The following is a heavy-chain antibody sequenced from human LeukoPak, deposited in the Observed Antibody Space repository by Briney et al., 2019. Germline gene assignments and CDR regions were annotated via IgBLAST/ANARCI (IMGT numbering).Heavy chain of an antibody. CDR3: AGVQEVLLWFDHDWFDP. V-gene: IGHV4-39*01. Sequence: PSETLSLTCTVSGGSISSSSYYWGWIRQPPGKGLEWIGSIYYSGSTYYNPSLKSRVTISVDTSKNQFSLKLSSVTAADTAVYYCAGVQEVLLWFDHDWFDPWGQGTLVTVSS. CDR2: IYYSGST. CDR1: GGSISSSSYY. J-gene: IGHJ5*02. D-gene: IGHD3-10*01.